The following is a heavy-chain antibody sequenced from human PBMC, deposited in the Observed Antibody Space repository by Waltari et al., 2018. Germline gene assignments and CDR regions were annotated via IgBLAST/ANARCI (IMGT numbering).Heavy chain of an antibody. CDR3: ARHWKRNGYRFDP. V-gene: IGHV4-39*01. D-gene: IGHD5-12*01. CDR2: IYYTGTT. J-gene: IGHJ5*02. Sequence: QLQLQESGPGLMKPSETLSLTCTVSGGSISRSSSYWGWIRQSPGKGLEWIASIYYTGTTYYNPTLESRVTISGDTSKNQFSLRLSSVTAADTAVYYCARHWKRNGYRFDPWGQGTLVTVSS. CDR1: GGSISRSSSY.